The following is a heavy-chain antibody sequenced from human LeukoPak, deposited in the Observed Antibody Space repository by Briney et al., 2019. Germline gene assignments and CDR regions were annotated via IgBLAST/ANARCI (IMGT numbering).Heavy chain of an antibody. CDR2: IKQDGSEK. Sequence: GGSLRLSCAASGFTFSSYWMSWVRQAPGKGLEWVANIKQDGSEKYYVDSVKGRFTISRDNAKNSLYLQMNSLRAEDTAVYYCARARGAAAGTGGDWFDPWGQGTLVTVSS. V-gene: IGHV3-7*01. D-gene: IGHD6-13*01. J-gene: IGHJ5*02. CDR3: ARARGAAAGTGGDWFDP. CDR1: GFTFSSYW.